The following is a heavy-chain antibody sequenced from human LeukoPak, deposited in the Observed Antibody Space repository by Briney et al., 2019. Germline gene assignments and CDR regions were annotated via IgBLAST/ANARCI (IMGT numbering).Heavy chain of an antibody. CDR2: IKQDGGEK. J-gene: IGHJ4*02. CDR1: GFTFTCCW. CDR3: ARVPGVTRYFDS. D-gene: IGHD4-23*01. V-gene: IGHV3-7*01. Sequence: GGSLRLSCAASGFTFTCCWMSWVRQTPGKGLEWVASIKQDGGEKFYGDSVKGRFTISRDNAKNSLYLQLNSLRAEDTAVYYCARVPGVTRYFDSWGQGFLVTVSS.